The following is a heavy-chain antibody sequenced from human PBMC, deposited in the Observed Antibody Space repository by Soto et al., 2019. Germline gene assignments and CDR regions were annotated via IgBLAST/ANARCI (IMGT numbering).Heavy chain of an antibody. Sequence: ASVKVSCKASGYTFTSYGISWVRQAPGQGLEWMGWNSAYNGNTNYAQKLQGRVTTTTDTSTSTAYMELRSLRSDDTAVYYCARDIAAAGTHYYYYYMDVWGKGTTVTVSS. D-gene: IGHD6-13*01. CDR1: GYTFTSYG. J-gene: IGHJ6*03. CDR2: NSAYNGNT. V-gene: IGHV1-18*01. CDR3: ARDIAAAGTHYYYYYMDV.